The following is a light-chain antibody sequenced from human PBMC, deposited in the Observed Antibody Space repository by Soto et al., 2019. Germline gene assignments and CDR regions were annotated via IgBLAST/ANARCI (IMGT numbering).Light chain of an antibody. Sequence: DIQMTQSPSSLSASVGDRVTITCQASQDINNYLNWYQQKPGTAPKLLIYDTSNLQTGVPPRFSSSGSGTDFTLTISNLQTEDIATYHCQQCYILPNPFGQGTKLEIK. CDR2: DTS. J-gene: IGKJ2*01. CDR3: QQCYILPNP. CDR1: QDINNY. V-gene: IGKV1-33*01.